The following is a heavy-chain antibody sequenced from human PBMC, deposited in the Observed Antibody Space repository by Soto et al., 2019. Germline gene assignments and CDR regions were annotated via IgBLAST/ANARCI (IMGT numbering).Heavy chain of an antibody. J-gene: IGHJ4*02. CDR3: AKLRSNYGSDF. V-gene: IGHV3-23*01. Sequence: EVQLLESGGGLVQPGGSLRLSCAASGFTFTNYGMSWVRQAPGKGLEWVSSIGTSGATTYYADSVKGRFTISRDNSKNTLSLQMNSLRAEDTAVYYCAKLRSNYGSDFWGQGTLVAVAS. CDR1: GFTFTNYG. CDR2: IGTSGATT. D-gene: IGHD4-17*01.